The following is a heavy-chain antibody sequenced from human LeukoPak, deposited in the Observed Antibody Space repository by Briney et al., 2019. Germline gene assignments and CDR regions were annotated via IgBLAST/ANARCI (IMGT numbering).Heavy chain of an antibody. CDR1: GFTFSSYG. CDR2: ISYDGSNK. D-gene: IGHD3-10*01. J-gene: IGHJ4*02. CDR3: AASGSYDNYFDY. Sequence: GGSLRLSCAASGFTFSSYGMHWVRQAPGKGLEWVAVISYDGSNKYYADSVKGRFTISRDNSKNTLDLQMNSLRAEDTAVYYCAASGSYDNYFDYWGQGTLVTVSS. V-gene: IGHV3-30*03.